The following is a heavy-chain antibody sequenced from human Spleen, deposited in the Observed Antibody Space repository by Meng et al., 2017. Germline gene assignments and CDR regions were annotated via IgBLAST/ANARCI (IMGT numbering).Heavy chain of an antibody. CDR2: ISWNSGSI. CDR1: GFTFDDYA. CDR3: AKDTSSLVGATPGGFDY. Sequence: GKSLKISCAASGFTFDDYAMHWVRQAPGKGLEWVSGISWNSGSIGYADSVKGRFTISGDNAKNSLYLQMNSLRAEDTALYYCAKDTSSLVGATPGGFDYWGQGTLVTVSS. D-gene: IGHD1-26*01. J-gene: IGHJ4*02. V-gene: IGHV3-9*01.